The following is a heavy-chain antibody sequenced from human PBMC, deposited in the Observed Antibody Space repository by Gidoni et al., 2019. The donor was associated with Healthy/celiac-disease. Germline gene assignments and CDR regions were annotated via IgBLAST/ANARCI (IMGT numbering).Heavy chain of an antibody. CDR2: ISSSSSYT. V-gene: IGHV3-11*05. CDR1: GFTFSDYY. CDR3: ARVGSSGPRSYYFDY. D-gene: IGHD3-22*01. Sequence: QVQLVESGGGLVKTGGSLRLPCAASGFTFSDYYMSWIRQAPGKGLEWVSYISSSSSYTNYADSLKCRFTISRDNAKNSLYLQMNSLRAEDTAVYYCARVGSSGPRSYYFDYWGQGTLVTVSS. J-gene: IGHJ4*02.